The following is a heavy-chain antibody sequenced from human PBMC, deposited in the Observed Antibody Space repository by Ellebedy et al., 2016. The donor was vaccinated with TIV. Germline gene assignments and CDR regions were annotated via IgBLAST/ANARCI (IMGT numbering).Heavy chain of an antibody. CDR1: GYTFTGYY. Sequence: ASVKVSCKASGYTFTGYYMHWVRQAPGQGLEWMGWINPNSGGTNYAQKFQGRVTMTRDTSISTAYMELSRLRSDDTAVYYCARGGLYGDYADYDYYYYGMDVWGQGTTVTVSS. D-gene: IGHD4-17*01. J-gene: IGHJ6*02. V-gene: IGHV1-2*02. CDR3: ARGGLYGDYADYDYYYYGMDV. CDR2: INPNSGGT.